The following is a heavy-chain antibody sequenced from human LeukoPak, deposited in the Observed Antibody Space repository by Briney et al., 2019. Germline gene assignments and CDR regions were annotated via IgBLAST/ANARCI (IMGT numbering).Heavy chain of an antibody. J-gene: IGHJ4*02. CDR3: AKDPVHSYYDSIHYFDY. D-gene: IGHD3-22*01. Sequence: GGSLRLSCAASGFTFSSYGMHWVRQAPGKGLEWVAFIRYDGSNKYYADSVKGRFTISRDNSKNTLYLQMNSLRAEDTAVYYCAKDPVHSYYDSIHYFDYWGQGTLVTVSS. CDR2: IRYDGSNK. V-gene: IGHV3-30*02. CDR1: GFTFSSYG.